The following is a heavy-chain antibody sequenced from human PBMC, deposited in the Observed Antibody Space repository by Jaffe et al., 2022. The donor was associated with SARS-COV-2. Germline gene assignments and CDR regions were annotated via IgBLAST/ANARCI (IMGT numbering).Heavy chain of an antibody. V-gene: IGHV3-13*01. CDR2: IGTAGDT. CDR1: GFTFSSYD. J-gene: IGHJ6*02. Sequence: EVQLVESGGGLVQPGGSLRLSCAASGFTFSSYDMHWVRQATGKGLEWVSAIGTAGDTYYPGSVKGRFTISRENAKNSLYLQMNSLRAGDTAVYYCARGAGVAVAGYYYYGMDVWGQGTTVTVSS. D-gene: IGHD6-19*01. CDR3: ARGAGVAVAGYYYYGMDV.